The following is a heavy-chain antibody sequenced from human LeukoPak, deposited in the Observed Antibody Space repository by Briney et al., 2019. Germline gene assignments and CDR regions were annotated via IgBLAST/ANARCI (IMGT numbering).Heavy chain of an antibody. D-gene: IGHD2-15*01. CDR3: ASASYCRGGRCDSVH. Sequence: SLSLSCAASGFTFSSYGRHWVRQAPGKGLEWVAVIWYGGSNNYNAASEKGRFTITRDNSKNTLYLEMNGLRAEGTAVYYCASASYCRGGRCDSVHWGRETLVTVRS. CDR1: GFTFSSYG. J-gene: IGHJ4*02. V-gene: IGHV3-33*01. CDR2: IWYGGSNN.